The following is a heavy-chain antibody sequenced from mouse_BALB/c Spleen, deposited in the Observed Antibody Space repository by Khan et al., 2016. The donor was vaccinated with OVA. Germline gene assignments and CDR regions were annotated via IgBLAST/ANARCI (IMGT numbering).Heavy chain of an antibody. CDR3: ARPYYGSSSLDY. J-gene: IGHJ2*01. D-gene: IGHD1-1*01. V-gene: IGHV7-3*02. CDR2: IRNKANGYTT. Sequence: EVQLLETGGGLVQPGGSLRLSCATSGFTFTDYYMTWVRQPPGKALEWLGFIRNKANGYTTEYSASVEGRFTISRDNSQSILYLQMNTLRAEDSATYYCARPYYGSSSLDYWGQGTTLTVSS. CDR1: GFTFTDYY.